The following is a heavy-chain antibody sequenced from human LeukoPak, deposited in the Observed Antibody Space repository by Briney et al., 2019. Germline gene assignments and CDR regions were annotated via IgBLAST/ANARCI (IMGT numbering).Heavy chain of an antibody. V-gene: IGHV4-39*01. CDR3: ARLTALAGHRGAFDI. CDR1: GGSIGGHTFY. Sequence: SETLSLTCNVSGGSIGGHTFYWDWIRQPPGKGLEWIATIYYNGNTFYNSSLKSRVAISIDMSKSQFSLHLSSVTAADTAIYYCARLTALAGHRGAFDIWGPGTMVTVSS. J-gene: IGHJ3*02. D-gene: IGHD6-19*01. CDR2: IYYNGNT.